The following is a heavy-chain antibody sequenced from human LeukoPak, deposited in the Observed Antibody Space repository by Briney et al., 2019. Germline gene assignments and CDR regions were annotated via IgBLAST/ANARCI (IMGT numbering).Heavy chain of an antibody. D-gene: IGHD3-10*02. J-gene: IGHJ6*04. CDR2: ISSSGSTI. V-gene: IGHV3-48*03. CDR1: GFTFSSYE. CDR3: AELGITMIGGV. Sequence: PGGSLRLSCAASGFTFSSYEMNWVRQAPGKGLEWVSYISSSGSTIYYANSVKGRFTISRDNAKNSLYLQMNSLRAEDTAVYYCAELGITMIGGVWGKGTTVTISS.